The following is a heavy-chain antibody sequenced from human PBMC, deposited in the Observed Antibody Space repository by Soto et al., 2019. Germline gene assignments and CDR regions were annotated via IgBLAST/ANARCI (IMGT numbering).Heavy chain of an antibody. CDR2: IYYSGST. D-gene: IGHD5-12*01. V-gene: IGHV4-59*01. CDR3: AREDHSGYEYYFDY. J-gene: IGHJ4*02. CDR1: GGSISSYY. Sequence: SETLSLTCTVSGGSISSYYWSWIRQPTGKGLEWIGYIYYSGSTNYNPSLKSRVTISVDTSKNQFSLKLSSVTAADTAVYFCAREDHSGYEYYFDYWGQGTLVTVSS.